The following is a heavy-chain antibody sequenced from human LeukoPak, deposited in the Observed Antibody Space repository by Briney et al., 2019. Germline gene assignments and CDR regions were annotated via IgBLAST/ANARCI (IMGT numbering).Heavy chain of an antibody. D-gene: IGHD3-3*01. CDR2: IYHSGST. Sequence: SETLSLTCAVSGGSISGSNWWSWVRQPPGKGLEWIGEIYHSGSTNYNPSLKSRVTISVDKSKNQFSLKLSSVTAADTAVYYCARGGIFGVGGDAFDIWGQGTMVTVSS. V-gene: IGHV4-4*02. CDR3: ARGGIFGVGGDAFDI. CDR1: GGSISGSNW. J-gene: IGHJ3*02.